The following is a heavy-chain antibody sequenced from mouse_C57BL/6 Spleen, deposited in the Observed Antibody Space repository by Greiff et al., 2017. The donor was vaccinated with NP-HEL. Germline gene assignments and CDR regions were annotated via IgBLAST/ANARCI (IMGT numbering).Heavy chain of an antibody. CDR2: INPNNGGT. V-gene: IGHV1-26*01. D-gene: IGHD2-1*01. Sequence: EVQLQQSGPELVKPGASVKISCKASGYTFTDYYMNWVKPSHGKSLEWIGDINPNNGGTSYNQKFKGKATLTVDKSSSTAYMELRSLTSEDSAVYYCARVYYGNWGYAMDYWGQGTSVTVSS. J-gene: IGHJ4*01. CDR1: GYTFTDYY. CDR3: ARVYYGNWGYAMDY.